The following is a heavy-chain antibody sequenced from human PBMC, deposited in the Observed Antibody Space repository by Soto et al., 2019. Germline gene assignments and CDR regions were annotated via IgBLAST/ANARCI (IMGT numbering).Heavy chain of an antibody. D-gene: IGHD2-15*01. CDR2: MNPNSGNT. V-gene: IGHV1-8*01. CDR1: GYTFTSYD. CDR3: ARVYCSGGSCYDWFDP. J-gene: IGHJ5*02. Sequence: QVQLVQSGAEVKKPGASVKVSCKASGYTFTSYDINWVRQATGQGLEWMGWMNPNSGNTGYAQKFQGRVTMNRNTSISKAYLGLSSLRSEDTAVYYCARVYCSGGSCYDWFDPWGQGTLVTVSS.